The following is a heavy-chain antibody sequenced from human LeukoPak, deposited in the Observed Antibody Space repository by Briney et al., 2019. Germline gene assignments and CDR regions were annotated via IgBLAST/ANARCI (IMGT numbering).Heavy chain of an antibody. CDR1: GFTFSNAW. V-gene: IGHV3-15*01. D-gene: IGHD2-15*01. CDR2: IKSKTDGGTA. CDR3: TTIGGYDSYYGMDV. J-gene: IGHJ6*02. Sequence: GGSLGLSCAASGFTFSNAWMSWVRQAPGKGLEWVGRIKSKTDGGTADYAAPVKGRFTISRDDSKNTLYLQMNSLKTEDTAVYYCTTIGGYDSYYGMDVWGQGTTVTVSS.